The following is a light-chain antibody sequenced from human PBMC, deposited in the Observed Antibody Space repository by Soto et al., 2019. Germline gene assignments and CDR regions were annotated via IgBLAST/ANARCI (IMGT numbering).Light chain of an antibody. CDR1: QSVITY. J-gene: IGKJ4*01. Sequence: ESVLTQSPGTLSLSPGARATLSCRASQSVITYLAWYQQKPGQAPRLLIYGASSRATGIPDRFSGSGSGTDFTLTISRLEPEDVAVYYCQQYGSTPLTFGGGTKVEIK. V-gene: IGKV3-20*01. CDR3: QQYGSTPLT. CDR2: GAS.